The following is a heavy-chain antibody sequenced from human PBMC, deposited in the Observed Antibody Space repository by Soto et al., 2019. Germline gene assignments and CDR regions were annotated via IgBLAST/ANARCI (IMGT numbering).Heavy chain of an antibody. V-gene: IGHV5-10-1*03. Sequence: EVQLVQSGAEVKKPGESLRISCKGSGYNFDNYWITWVRQMPGKGLEWVGRIHPSDSYTNYSPSFQGHVTISTDKSLSTASLQWSSLKASDTAIYYCARLGTISPLDYWGKGTLVTVSS. CDR3: ARLGTISPLDY. CDR2: IHPSDSYT. D-gene: IGHD7-27*01. CDR1: GYNFDNYW. J-gene: IGHJ4*02.